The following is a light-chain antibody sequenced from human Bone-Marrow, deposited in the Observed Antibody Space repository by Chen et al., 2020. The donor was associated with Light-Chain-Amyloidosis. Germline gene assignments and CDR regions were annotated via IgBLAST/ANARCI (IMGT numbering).Light chain of an antibody. Sequence: QSALTQPASMSGSPGQSITISCTGTSSDVGGDNNVSWYQQHPDKAPKLMIYEVTNRPSWVPDRFSGSKSYNTASLTISGLQTEDEADYCCSSYTITNTLVFGSGTRVTVL. CDR2: EVT. CDR3: SSYTITNTLV. CDR1: SSDVGGDNN. V-gene: IGLV2-14*01. J-gene: IGLJ1*01.